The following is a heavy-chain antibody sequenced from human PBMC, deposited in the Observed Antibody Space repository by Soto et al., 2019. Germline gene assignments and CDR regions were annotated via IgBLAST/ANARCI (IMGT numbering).Heavy chain of an antibody. CDR3: ARGTRALITSFFAY. CDR2: VHESGST. V-gene: IGHV4-59*03. Sequence: XGTLALTCSVSGDAISNYYWSGIRQTPGRGLEWIGCVHESGSTDYNPSLRGRVIISLHTSKSQFSLSLRSATAADTATYYCARGTRALITSFFAYWGQGIPVTVSS. D-gene: IGHD1-20*01. J-gene: IGHJ4*02. CDR1: GDAISNYY.